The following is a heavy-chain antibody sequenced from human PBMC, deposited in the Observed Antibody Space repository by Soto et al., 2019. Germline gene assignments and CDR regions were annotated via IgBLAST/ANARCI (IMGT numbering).Heavy chain of an antibody. CDR3: ARIQNSTTSSYEYSLGMEV. J-gene: IGHJ6*02. Sequence: GESLKISCKSSGYSFPSEWIGWVRQMPGKGLEWMGSIYPADSDTRYSPAFQGQVTISADKSIRTAYLQWNSLKASDTAMYYCARIQNSTTSSYEYSLGMEVWGQGNTVTV. D-gene: IGHD2-2*01. V-gene: IGHV5-51*01. CDR1: GYSFPSEW. CDR2: IYPADSDT.